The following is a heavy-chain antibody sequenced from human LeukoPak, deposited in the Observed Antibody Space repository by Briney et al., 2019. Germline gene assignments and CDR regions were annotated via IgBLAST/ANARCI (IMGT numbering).Heavy chain of an antibody. CDR2: IYTSGST. CDR1: GGSISSGSYY. D-gene: IGHD4-17*01. Sequence: SETLSLTCTVSGGSISSGSYYWSWIRQPAGKGLEWIGRIYTSGSTYYNPSLKSRVTISVDTSKNQFSLKLSSVTAADTAVYYCARDHIYGDYVIWGQGTLVTVSS. J-gene: IGHJ4*02. CDR3: ARDHIYGDYVI. V-gene: IGHV4-61*02.